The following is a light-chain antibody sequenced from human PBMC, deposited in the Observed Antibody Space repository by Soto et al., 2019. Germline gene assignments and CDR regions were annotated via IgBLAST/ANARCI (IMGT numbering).Light chain of an antibody. J-gene: IGKJ5*01. CDR1: QDISKF. CDR2: DAS. V-gene: IGKV1-33*01. Sequence: DIQMNKSPYSMPVSIGDRVSFNCQASQDISKFLNWYQHKPGTAPNLLIYDASNLETGVPSRFSGSGSGTDFSFSISSLQPEDIATYYCQQYENLVTFGQGTLLEIK. CDR3: QQYENLVT.